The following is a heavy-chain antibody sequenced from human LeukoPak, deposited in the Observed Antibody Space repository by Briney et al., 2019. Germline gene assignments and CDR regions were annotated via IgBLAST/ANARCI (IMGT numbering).Heavy chain of an antibody. V-gene: IGHV1-2*02. CDR3: ARDSSWY. J-gene: IGHJ4*02. Sequence: ASVKVSCKASGYTFTDYYIHWVRQAPGQGLEWMGWINPNSGVTNYAQKFQGRVTITADESTSTAYMELSSLRSDDTAVYYSARDSSWYWGQGTLVTVSS. CDR1: GYTFTDYY. CDR2: INPNSGVT.